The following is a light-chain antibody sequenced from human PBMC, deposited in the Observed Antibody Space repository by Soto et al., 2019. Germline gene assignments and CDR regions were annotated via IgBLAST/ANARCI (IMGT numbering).Light chain of an antibody. V-gene: IGKV3-11*01. CDR1: QGVYNY. CDR2: DAS. Sequence: EIVLTQSPATLSLFPGERATLSCRASQGVYNYIGWYQQKPGQAPRLLIYDASNRAAGVPARFSGSWSGTDFTLTITSLEPEDFAVYYCQHRKSWPLTFGGGTKVEIK. CDR3: QHRKSWPLT. J-gene: IGKJ4*01.